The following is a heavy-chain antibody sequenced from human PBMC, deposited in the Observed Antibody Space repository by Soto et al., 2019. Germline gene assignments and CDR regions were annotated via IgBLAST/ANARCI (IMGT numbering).Heavy chain of an antibody. J-gene: IGHJ5*02. V-gene: IGHV3-21*01. CDR3: AKSGSGWYQDS. Sequence: QLVESGGGLVRPGGSLRLSCVGSGFTFTGKTMNWIRQAPGKGLEWVSSIDSRGDIIYYIESVKGRFTISRDNAKKSLFLQMNSLRGDDTGFYYCAKSGSGWYQDSWGQGTLVSVSS. D-gene: IGHD6-19*01. CDR2: IDSRGDII. CDR1: GFTFTGKT.